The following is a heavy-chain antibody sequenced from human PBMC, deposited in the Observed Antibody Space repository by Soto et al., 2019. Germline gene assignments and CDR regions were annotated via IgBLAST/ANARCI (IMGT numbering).Heavy chain of an antibody. D-gene: IGHD1-7*01. V-gene: IGHV1-69*12. CDR1: GGTFSSYA. CDR2: IIPIFGTA. CDR3: AREEGGITGTTGWFDP. J-gene: IGHJ5*02. Sequence: QVQLVQSGAEVKKPGSSVKVSCKASGGTFSSYAISWVRQAPGQGLEWMGGIIPIFGTANYAQKFQGRVTMTADESTSTGYMELSSLRSEDTGVYYCAREEGGITGTTGWFDPWGQGTLVTVSS.